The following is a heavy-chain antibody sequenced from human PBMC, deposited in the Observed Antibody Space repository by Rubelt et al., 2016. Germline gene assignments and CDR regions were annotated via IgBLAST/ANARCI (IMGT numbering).Heavy chain of an antibody. V-gene: IGHV3-15*07. J-gene: IGHJ4*02. CDR2: IKRKYDGETT. Sequence: ELQLVESGGGLVKSGGSLRLSCAASGFTFTDAWMNWVRQAPGKGLEWVGRIKRKYDGETTDYAATLEDRLTLSRDDSKRTLYLQMNNLKVEDTDVYYCTTGDGYWGQGTLVSVSS. CDR3: TTGDGY. CDR1: GFTFTDAW.